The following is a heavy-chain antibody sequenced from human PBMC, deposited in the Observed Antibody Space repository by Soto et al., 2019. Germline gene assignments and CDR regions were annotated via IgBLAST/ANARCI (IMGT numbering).Heavy chain of an antibody. D-gene: IGHD6-19*01. J-gene: IGHJ6*02. V-gene: IGHV4-59*01. CDR3: EGVGKQWLVPHYYGMDV. CDR1: GGSISSYY. CDR2: IYYSGST. Sequence: QVQLQESGPGLVKPSETLSLTCTVSGGSISSYYWSWIRQPPGKELEWIGYIYYSGSTNYNPSLQSRVTLSVDTSKNHFSLKLGSVTAADAAVYYCEGVGKQWLVPHYYGMDVWGQGTTVTASS.